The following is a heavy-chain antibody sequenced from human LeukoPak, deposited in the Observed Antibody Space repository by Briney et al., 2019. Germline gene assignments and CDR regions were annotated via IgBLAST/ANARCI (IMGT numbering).Heavy chain of an antibody. CDR1: GFTFSSFS. Sequence: GGSLRLSCATSGFTFSSFSINWVRQAPGKGLEWVSSLRSSSSDIYCADSVKGRFTISRDNAKKSLYLQMNSLRAEDTAVYYCARVGIVIVPAQPYYGMDVWGQGTTVTVSS. CDR3: ARVGIVIVPAQPYYGMDV. J-gene: IGHJ6*02. V-gene: IGHV3-21*01. D-gene: IGHD2-2*01. CDR2: LRSSSSDI.